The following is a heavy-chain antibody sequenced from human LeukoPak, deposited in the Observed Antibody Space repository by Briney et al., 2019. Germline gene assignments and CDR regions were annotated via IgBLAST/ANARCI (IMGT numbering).Heavy chain of an antibody. CDR3: ARDRDGSGTYFGY. D-gene: IGHD3-10*01. Sequence: GGSLTLSCAASGFTFSRYGMHWVRQAPGKGLEWVAVIWYDGCNKYYADSVRGRLTISRDNSKNTLYLKMNSLRAEDTAGYYCARDRDGSGTYFGYWGQGTLVTVSS. CDR1: GFTFSRYG. V-gene: IGHV3-33*01. J-gene: IGHJ4*02. CDR2: IWYDGCNK.